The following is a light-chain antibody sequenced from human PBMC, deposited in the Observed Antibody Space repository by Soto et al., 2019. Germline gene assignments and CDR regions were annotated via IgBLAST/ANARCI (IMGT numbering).Light chain of an antibody. J-gene: IGLJ2*01. CDR3: QVWAGSSDEV. Sequence: SYELTQPPSVAVAAGQTASITCGGNNIGSKSVQWYQQKPGQAPVLVVYGDSDRPSGIPERFSGSKSGNTATLTISRVEAGDEADYYCQVWAGSSDEVFGGGTKVTVL. CDR1: NIGSKS. CDR2: GDS. V-gene: IGLV3-21*02.